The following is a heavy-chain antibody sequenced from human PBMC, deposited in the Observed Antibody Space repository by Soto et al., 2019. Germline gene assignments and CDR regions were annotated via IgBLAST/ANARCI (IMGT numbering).Heavy chain of an antibody. V-gene: IGHV1-69*13. D-gene: IGHD4-17*01. Sequence: GASVKVSCKTSGGAFGRYSVSWVRQAPGQGLEWIGGAIPVFNTSNYSLKFQGRVAIFADVSTSTVFMELRSLRSEDTALYYCARGDEMTAVTIFEYWGQGTLVTVSS. J-gene: IGHJ4*02. CDR1: GGAFGRYS. CDR3: ARGDEMTAVTIFEY. CDR2: AIPVFNTS.